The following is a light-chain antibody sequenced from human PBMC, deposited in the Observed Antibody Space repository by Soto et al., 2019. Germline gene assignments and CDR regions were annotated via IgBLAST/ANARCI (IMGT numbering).Light chain of an antibody. V-gene: IGLV2-14*01. CDR2: EVS. Sequence: QSALTQPASVSGSPGQSITISCTGSSSDVGGYNYVSWYQQHPRKAPKLTIYEVSNRPSGVSNRFSGSNSGNTASLTISGLQAEDEADYYCSSYTSSSVVFGGGTKLTVL. CDR3: SSYTSSSVV. J-gene: IGLJ2*01. CDR1: SSDVGGYNY.